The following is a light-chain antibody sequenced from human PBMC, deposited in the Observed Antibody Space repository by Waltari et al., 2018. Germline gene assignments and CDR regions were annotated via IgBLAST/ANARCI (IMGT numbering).Light chain of an antibody. CDR1: QSVSSD. CDR3: QQYNNGRT. V-gene: IGKV3D-15*01. Sequence: EIVMTQSPATLSVSPGERAPLSCRASQSVSSDLAWFQQKPGQAPRLLIYGASSRAPGIPARFSGGGSGTEFTLTISSLQSEDFAVYYCQQYNNGRTFGQGTKVDIK. J-gene: IGKJ1*01. CDR2: GAS.